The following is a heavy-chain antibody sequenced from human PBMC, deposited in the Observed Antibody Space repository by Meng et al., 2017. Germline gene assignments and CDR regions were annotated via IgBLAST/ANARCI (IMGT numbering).Heavy chain of an antibody. Sequence: GGSLRLFCAASGFTFSDYYMSWIRQAPGKGLEWVSYISSSGSTIYYADSVKGRFTISRDNAKNSLYLQMNSLRAEDTAVYYCASRSVDTAMVLLESHDAFDIWGQGTMVTVSS. V-gene: IGHV3-11*01. J-gene: IGHJ3*02. CDR1: GFTFSDYY. CDR3: ASRSVDTAMVLLESHDAFDI. D-gene: IGHD5-18*01. CDR2: ISSSGSTI.